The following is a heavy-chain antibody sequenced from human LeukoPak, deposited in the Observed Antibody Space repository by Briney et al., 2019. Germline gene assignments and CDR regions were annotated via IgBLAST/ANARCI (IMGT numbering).Heavy chain of an antibody. CDR2: IIPIFGTA. D-gene: IGHD6-19*01. Sequence: SVKVSCEASGGTFSSYAISWVRQAPGQGLEWMGGIIPIFGTANYAQKFQGRVTITADESTSTAYMELSSLRSEDTAVYYCVRGSGWPYYYYMDVWGKGTTVTVSS. J-gene: IGHJ6*03. V-gene: IGHV1-69*01. CDR3: VRGSGWPYYYYMDV. CDR1: GGTFSSYA.